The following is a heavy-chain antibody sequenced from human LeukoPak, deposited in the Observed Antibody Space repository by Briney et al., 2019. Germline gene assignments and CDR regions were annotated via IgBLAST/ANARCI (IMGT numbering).Heavy chain of an antibody. Sequence: KIGESLKISCKASGYSFITYWIGWVRQMPGKGLEWMGILYPGESDSRYSPPFQGQVTISADKSISTAYLQWSSLKDSDTAMYYCARASRDGYNQNFDYWGQGTLVTVSS. V-gene: IGHV5-51*01. CDR3: ARASRDGYNQNFDY. CDR1: GYSFITYW. J-gene: IGHJ4*02. CDR2: LYPGESDS. D-gene: IGHD5-24*01.